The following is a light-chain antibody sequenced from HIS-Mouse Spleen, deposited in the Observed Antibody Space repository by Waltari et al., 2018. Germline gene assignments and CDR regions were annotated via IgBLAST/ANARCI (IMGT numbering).Light chain of an antibody. CDR1: SPTIGRNY. Sequence: QSVLTQPPSASGTPGQRVTISCSRSSPTIGRNYVHCYQQLPGPAPNRLLYRNNQRPSGVPDRFSGSKSGTSASLAISGLRSEDEADYYCAAWDDSLSGPVFGGGTKLTVL. CDR2: RNN. J-gene: IGLJ2*01. V-gene: IGLV1-47*01. CDR3: AAWDDSLSGPV.